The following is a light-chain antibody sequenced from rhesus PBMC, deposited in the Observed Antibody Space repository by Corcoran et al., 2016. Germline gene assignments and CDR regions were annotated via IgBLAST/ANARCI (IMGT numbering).Light chain of an antibody. CDR3: QQHDYSPYS. CDR2: RTS. CDR1: QDINNC. V-gene: IGKV1-69*01. Sequence: DIQMTQSPSSLSASIGDRVTITCSTSQDINNCLAWYQQKPGKAPKVLIYRTSNLETGVPSRFSGSGSGTDFTLTISSLEPEDMATYYCQQHDYSPYSFGQGTKVEIK. J-gene: IGKJ2*01.